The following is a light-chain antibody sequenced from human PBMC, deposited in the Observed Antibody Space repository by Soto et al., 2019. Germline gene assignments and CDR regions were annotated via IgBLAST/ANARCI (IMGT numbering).Light chain of an antibody. V-gene: IGKV1-5*03. CDR1: QSISSW. CDR3: QQYNSYSS. CDR2: KAS. Sequence: DIVMTQSPSTLSASVGDRVTITCRASQSISSWLAWYQQKPGKAPKLLIYKASSLDSGVPSRFSGSGSGTEFTLTISSLQPDDFATYYCQQYNSYSSFGPGTKVDIK. J-gene: IGKJ3*01.